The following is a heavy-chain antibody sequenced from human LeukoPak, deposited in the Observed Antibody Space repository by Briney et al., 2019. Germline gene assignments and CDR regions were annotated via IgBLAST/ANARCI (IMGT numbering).Heavy chain of an antibody. D-gene: IGHD5-12*01. CDR2: MNPNSGKT. Sequence: ASVKVSCKASGYTFTSYDINWVRQATGQGLEWMGWMNPNSGKTGYAQKFQGRVTMTRNTSITTAYMELSSLRSEDTAVYYCARGGGYDGRPDYWGQGTLVTVSS. CDR3: ARGGGYDGRPDY. CDR1: GYTFTSYD. J-gene: IGHJ4*02. V-gene: IGHV1-8*01.